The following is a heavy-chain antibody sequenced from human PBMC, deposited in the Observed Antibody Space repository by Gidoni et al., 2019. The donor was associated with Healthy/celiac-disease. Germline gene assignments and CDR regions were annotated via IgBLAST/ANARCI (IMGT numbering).Heavy chain of an antibody. J-gene: IGHJ2*01. Sequence: QVQLVQSGAEVKKPGSSVKVSCKASGGTFSSYALSWVRQAPGQGLGWMGGIIPIFGTANYAQKFQGRVTITADKSTSTAYMEPSSLRTEDTGVYYCASATEHIVVVTAIRNWYFDLWGRCTLVTVSS. V-gene: IGHV1-69*06. CDR1: GGTFSSYA. D-gene: IGHD2-21*02. CDR2: IIPIFGTA. CDR3: ASATEHIVVVTAIRNWYFDL.